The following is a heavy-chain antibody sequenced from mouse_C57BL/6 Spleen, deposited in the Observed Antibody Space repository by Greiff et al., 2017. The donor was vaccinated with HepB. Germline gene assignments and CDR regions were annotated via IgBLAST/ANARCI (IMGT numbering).Heavy chain of an antibody. V-gene: IGHV1-54*01. CDR3: ARSKDLDWLDY. J-gene: IGHJ2*01. Sequence: QVQLKESGAELVRPGTSVKVSCKASGYAFTNYLIEWVKQRPGQGLEWIGVINPGSGGTNYNEKFKGKATLTADKSSSTAYMQLSSLTSEDSAVYFCARSKDLDWLDYWGQGTTLTVSS. D-gene: IGHD4-1*01. CDR2: INPGSGGT. CDR1: GYAFTNYL.